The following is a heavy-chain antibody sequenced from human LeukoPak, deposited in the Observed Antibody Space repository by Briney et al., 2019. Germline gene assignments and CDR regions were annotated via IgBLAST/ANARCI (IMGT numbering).Heavy chain of an antibody. CDR2: IIPNFGTA. CDR1: GGTFSSYA. V-gene: IGHV1-69*01. Sequence: SVKVSCKASGGTFSSYAISWVRQAPGQGLEWMGGIIPNFGTANYAQKFQGRVTITADESTSTAYMELSSLRSEDTAVYYCATRLGSGGYYYYYMDVWGKGTTVTISS. CDR3: ATRLGSGGYYYYYMDV. J-gene: IGHJ6*03. D-gene: IGHD3-10*02.